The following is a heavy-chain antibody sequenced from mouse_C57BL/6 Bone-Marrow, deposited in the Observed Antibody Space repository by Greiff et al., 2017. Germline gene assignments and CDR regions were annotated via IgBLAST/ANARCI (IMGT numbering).Heavy chain of an antibody. J-gene: IGHJ1*03. CDR1: GYSITSGYY. V-gene: IGHV3-6*01. CDR2: ISYDGSN. Sequence: EVKLQESGPGLVKPSQSLSLTCSVTGYSITSGYYWNRIRQFPGNKLEWMGYISYDGSNNYNPSLKNRISITRDTSKNQFFLKLNSVTTEDTATYYCAREPYFDVWGTGTTVTVSS. CDR3: AREPYFDV.